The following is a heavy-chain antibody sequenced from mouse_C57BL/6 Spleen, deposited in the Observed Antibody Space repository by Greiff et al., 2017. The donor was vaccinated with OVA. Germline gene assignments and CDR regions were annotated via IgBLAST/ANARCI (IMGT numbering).Heavy chain of an antibody. CDR1: GFNIKDDY. Sequence: EVQLQQSGAELVRPGASVKLSCTASGFNIKDDYMHWVKQRPEQGLEWIGWIDPENGDTEYASKFQGKATITADTSSNTAYLQLSSQTSEDTAVYYCTTELRLRGAYWGQGTLVTVSA. V-gene: IGHV14-4*01. J-gene: IGHJ3*01. CDR2: IDPENGDT. D-gene: IGHD3-2*02. CDR3: TTELRLRGAY.